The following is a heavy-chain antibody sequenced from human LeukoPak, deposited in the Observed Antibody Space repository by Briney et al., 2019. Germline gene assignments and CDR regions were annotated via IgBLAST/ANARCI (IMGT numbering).Heavy chain of an antibody. J-gene: IGHJ4*02. V-gene: IGHV3-33*08. Sequence: GGSLRLSCAASGFTFSSYGMHWVRQAPGKGLEWVAVIWYDGSNKYYADSVKGRFTISRDNAKNSLYLQMSSLRAEDTAVYYCARIRQRGTKYYFDYWGQGTLVTVSS. CDR3: ARIRQRGTKYYFDY. CDR2: IWYDGSNK. D-gene: IGHD1-7*01. CDR1: GFTFSSYG.